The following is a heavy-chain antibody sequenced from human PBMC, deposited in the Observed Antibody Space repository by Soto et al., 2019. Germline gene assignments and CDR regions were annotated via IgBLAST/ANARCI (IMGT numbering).Heavy chain of an antibody. CDR2: INPNSGGT. J-gene: IGHJ4*02. CDR1: GYTFTGYY. D-gene: IGHD2-21*02. V-gene: IGHV1-2*04. Sequence: QVQLVQSGAEVKKPGASVKVSCKASGYTFTGYYMHWVRQAPGQGLEWMGWINPNSGGTNYAQKFQGWGTMTRDPSISSAYVELSRLRSDDTAVYYCARDLRRSSLLFDLDYWGQGTLVTVSS. CDR3: ARDLRRSSLLFDLDY.